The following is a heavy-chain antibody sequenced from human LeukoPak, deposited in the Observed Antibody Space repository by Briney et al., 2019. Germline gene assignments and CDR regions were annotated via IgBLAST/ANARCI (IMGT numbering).Heavy chain of an antibody. CDR1: GGSFSSYY. D-gene: IGHD2-15*01. CDR2: IYYSGST. V-gene: IGHV4-59*01. J-gene: IGHJ6*02. CDR3: ARAGYCSGGSCYLRYYYYYGMDV. Sequence: PSETLSLTCAVYGGSFSSYYWSWIRQPPGKGLEWIGYIYYSGSTNYNPSLKSRVTISVDTSKNQFSLKLSSVTAADTAVYYCARAGYCSGGSCYLRYYYYYGMDVWGQGTTVTVSS.